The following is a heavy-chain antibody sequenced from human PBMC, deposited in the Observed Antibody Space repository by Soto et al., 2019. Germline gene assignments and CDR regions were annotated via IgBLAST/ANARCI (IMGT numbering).Heavy chain of an antibody. CDR3: AADNGYSLGMDV. D-gene: IGHD3-22*01. J-gene: IGHJ6*02. Sequence: GASVNVSCKASGFTFTSSSVQWVRQARGQRLEWIGWIVVGSGNTNYAQKFQERVTITRDMSTSTAYMELSSLRSEDTAVYYCAADNGYSLGMDVWGQGTTVTVSS. CDR2: IVVGSGNT. CDR1: GFTFTSSS. V-gene: IGHV1-58*01.